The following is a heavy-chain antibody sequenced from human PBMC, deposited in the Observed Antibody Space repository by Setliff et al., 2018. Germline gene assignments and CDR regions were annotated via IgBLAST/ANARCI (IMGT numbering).Heavy chain of an antibody. V-gene: IGHV4-38-2*01. D-gene: IGHD4-17*01. Sequence: SETLSLTCAVSGYSISSGNYWGWIRQPPGKGLEWIGSISHSGSAYYNPSLKSRVTISLDMSKNQFSLKLTSVTAADAAVYYCARAAVTSGARADYFDNWGRGTLVTVSS. J-gene: IGHJ4*02. CDR3: ARAAVTSGARADYFDN. CDR2: ISHSGSA. CDR1: GYSISSGNY.